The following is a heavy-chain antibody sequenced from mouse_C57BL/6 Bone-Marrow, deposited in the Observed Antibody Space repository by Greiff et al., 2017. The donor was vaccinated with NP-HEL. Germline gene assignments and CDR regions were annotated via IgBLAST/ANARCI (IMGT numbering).Heavy chain of an antibody. CDR1: GYTFTSYW. CDR3: ARWDYLWFAY. CDR2: IHPNSGST. Sequence: VQLQQSGAELVKPGASVKLSCKASGYTFTSYWMHWVKQRPGQGLEWIGMIHPNSGSTNYNEKFKSKATLTVDKSSSTAYMQLSSLTSEDSAVYYCARWDYLWFAYWGQGTLVTVSA. D-gene: IGHD2-4*01. V-gene: IGHV1-64*01. J-gene: IGHJ3*01.